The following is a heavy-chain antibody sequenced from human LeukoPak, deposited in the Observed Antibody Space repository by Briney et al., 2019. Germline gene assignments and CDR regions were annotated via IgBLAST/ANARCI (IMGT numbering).Heavy chain of an antibody. D-gene: IGHD3-10*01. V-gene: IGHV1-69*01. CDR2: IIPIFGTA. J-gene: IGHJ4*02. CDR1: GGTLSSYA. CDR3: ARDQAGYYYGSGSYFSWIY. Sequence: SVKVSCKASGGTLSSYAVSWVRQAPGQGLEWMGGIIPIFGTANYAQKFQGRVTITADESTSTAYMELSSLRSEDTAVYYCARDQAGYYYGSGSYFSWIYWGQGTLVTVSS.